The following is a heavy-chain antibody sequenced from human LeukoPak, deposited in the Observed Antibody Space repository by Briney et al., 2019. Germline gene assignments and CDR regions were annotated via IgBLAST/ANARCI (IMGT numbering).Heavy chain of an antibody. CDR3: ARVARPYYYYLDV. CDR2: IGSTGSTI. CDR1: GFTFSDYY. Sequence: PGGSLRLSCAASGFTFSDYYMSWIRQAPGKGLEWVSYIGSTGSTIYYADSVKGRFTVSRDNAKNSLYLQMNSLRAEDTAVYYCARVARPYYYYLDVWGKGTTVTVSS. V-gene: IGHV3-11*04. D-gene: IGHD6-6*01. J-gene: IGHJ6*03.